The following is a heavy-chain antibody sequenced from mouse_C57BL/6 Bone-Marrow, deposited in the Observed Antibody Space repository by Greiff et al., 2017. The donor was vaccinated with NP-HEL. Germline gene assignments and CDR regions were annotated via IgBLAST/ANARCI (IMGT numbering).Heavy chain of an antibody. CDR3: AREEIYYGSYGGVWFAY. J-gene: IGHJ3*01. Sequence: QVQLQQPGAELVMPGASVKLSCKASGYTFTGYWMHWVKQRPGQGLEWIGEIDPSDSYTNYNQKFKGKSTLTVDKSSSTAYMRLSSLTSEDSAVYYWAREEIYYGSYGGVWFAYWGQGTLVTVSA. D-gene: IGHD2-1*01. CDR1: GYTFTGYW. CDR2: IDPSDSYT. V-gene: IGHV1-69*01.